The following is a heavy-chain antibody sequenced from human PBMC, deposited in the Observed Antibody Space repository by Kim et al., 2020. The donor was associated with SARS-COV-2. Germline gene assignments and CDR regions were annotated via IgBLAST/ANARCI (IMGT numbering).Heavy chain of an antibody. CDR2: IWYDGSNK. V-gene: IGHV3-33*01. D-gene: IGHD3-10*01. Sequence: GGSLRLSCAASGFTFSSYGMHWVRQAPGKGLEWVAVIWYDGSNKYYADSVKGRFTISRDNSKNTLYLQMNSLRAEDTAVYYCASMIKGWPFGELLGWGQGTLVTVSS. J-gene: IGHJ4*02. CDR1: GFTFSSYG. CDR3: ASMIKGWPFGELLG.